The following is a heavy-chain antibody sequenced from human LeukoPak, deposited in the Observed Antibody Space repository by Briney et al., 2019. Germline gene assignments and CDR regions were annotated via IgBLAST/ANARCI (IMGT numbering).Heavy chain of an antibody. D-gene: IGHD5-18*01. CDR3: AKDPRGYSYGGFDY. J-gene: IGHJ4*02. Sequence: GGSLRLSCAASGFTFSNYGMHWVRQAPGKGLEWVAIIWYDGSSKYYADSVKGRFTISRDNSKNTLYLQMNSLRAEDTAVYYCAKDPRGYSYGGFDYWGQGTLVTVSS. V-gene: IGHV3-33*06. CDR2: IWYDGSSK. CDR1: GFTFSNYG.